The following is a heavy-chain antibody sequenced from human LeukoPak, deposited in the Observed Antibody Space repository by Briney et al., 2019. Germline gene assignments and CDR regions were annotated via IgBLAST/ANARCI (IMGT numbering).Heavy chain of an antibody. J-gene: IGHJ4*02. CDR1: RCTVSSHA. CDR3: AKEDMGYIDY. CDR2: ISGSGGST. D-gene: IGHD2-15*01. Sequence: GGSLRLSCAASRCTVSSHAMNWVRQTPGKGLEWVSTISGSGGSTYYADSVKGRFSISRDKSKNTLFLQMNSLRAEDTAVYYCAKEDMGYIDYWGQGNLVTVSS. V-gene: IGHV3-23*01.